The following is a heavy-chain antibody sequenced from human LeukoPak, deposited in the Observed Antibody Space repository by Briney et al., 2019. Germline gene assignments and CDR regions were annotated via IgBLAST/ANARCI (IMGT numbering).Heavy chain of an antibody. D-gene: IGHD3-22*01. CDR3: TRPYYYDSSGDPDY. V-gene: IGHV4-38-2*02. Sequence: NSSETLSLTCTVSGYSISSGYYWGWIRQPPGKGLEWIGNIYHSGSTYYNPSLKSRVTISVDTSKNQFSLKLSSVTAADTAVYYCTRPYYYDSSGDPDYWGQGTLVTVSS. CDR1: GYSISSGYY. CDR2: IYHSGST. J-gene: IGHJ4*02.